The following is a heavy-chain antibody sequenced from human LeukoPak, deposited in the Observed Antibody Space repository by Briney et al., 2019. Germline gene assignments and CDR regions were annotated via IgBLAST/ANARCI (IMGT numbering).Heavy chain of an antibody. CDR2: IYYSGST. V-gene: IGHV4-39*01. J-gene: IGHJ5*02. D-gene: IGHD2-2*01. Sequence: SETLSLTCTVSGGYISSSLYYWGWIRQPSGKGLEWIGSIYYSGSTYYNPSLKSRVSISVDTSKNQFSLKLSSVTATDTAVYYCARRCSSTSCYAWFDPWGQGTLVTVSS. CDR3: ARRCSSTSCYAWFDP. CDR1: GGYISSSLYY.